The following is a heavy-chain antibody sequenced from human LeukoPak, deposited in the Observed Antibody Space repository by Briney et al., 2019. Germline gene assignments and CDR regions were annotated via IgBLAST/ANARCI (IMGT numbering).Heavy chain of an antibody. CDR2: IYYSGST. V-gene: IGHV4-39*01. J-gene: IGHJ5*02. Sequence: PETLSLTCTVSGGSISSSSYYWGWIRQPPGKGLEWIGSIYYSGSTYYNPSLKSRVTISVDTSKNQFSLKLSSVTAADTAVYYCARLAVTTSVGGLTPNWFDPWGQGTLVTVSS. D-gene: IGHD4-17*01. CDR1: GGSISSSSYY. CDR3: ARLAVTTSVGGLTPNWFDP.